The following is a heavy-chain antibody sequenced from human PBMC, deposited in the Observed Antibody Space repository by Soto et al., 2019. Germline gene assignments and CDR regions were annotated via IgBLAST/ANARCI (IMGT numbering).Heavy chain of an antibody. Sequence: SETLSLTCTVSGGSVNNYYWGWIRQPPGKGLEWIGTFYYSENTYYNPSLKSRVTISVDTSKNQFSLKLSSVTAADTAVYYCAKLAGYCSGNSCHGDYAVDVWGQGTTVTVSS. CDR2: FYYSENT. V-gene: IGHV4-39*01. CDR3: AKLAGYCSGNSCHGDYAVDV. J-gene: IGHJ6*02. D-gene: IGHD2-15*01. CDR1: GGSVNNYY.